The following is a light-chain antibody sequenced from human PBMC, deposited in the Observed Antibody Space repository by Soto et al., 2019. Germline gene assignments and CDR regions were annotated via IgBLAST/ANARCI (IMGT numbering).Light chain of an antibody. V-gene: IGKV3-11*01. CDR2: DAS. J-gene: IGKJ3*01. CDR3: QQRSNWPPEFT. CDR1: QSVRSS. Sequence: EIVLTQSPDTLSLSPGERATLSCRASQSVRSSLAWYQQKPGQAPRLLIYDASNRATGIPARLSCSGSGTDFTLTISSLEPEDFAVYYCQQRSNWPPEFTFGPGTKVDIK.